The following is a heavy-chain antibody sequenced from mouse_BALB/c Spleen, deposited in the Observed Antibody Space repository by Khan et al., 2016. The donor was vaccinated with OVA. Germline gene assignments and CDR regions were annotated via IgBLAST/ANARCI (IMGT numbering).Heavy chain of an antibody. CDR1: GYAFRSYW. J-gene: IGHJ2*01. V-gene: IGHV1-9*01. CDR2: IFPGTGNT. Sequence: QVQLQQSGAELMKPGASVKISCKATGYAFRSYWIEWVKQRPGHGLEWVGEIFPGTGNTNYNEKFEGKATFTADTSSNTAYLQLSSLTSEDSAGYYCARPYYDDYWGQGTTLTVSS. CDR3: ARPYYDDY. D-gene: IGHD2-10*01.